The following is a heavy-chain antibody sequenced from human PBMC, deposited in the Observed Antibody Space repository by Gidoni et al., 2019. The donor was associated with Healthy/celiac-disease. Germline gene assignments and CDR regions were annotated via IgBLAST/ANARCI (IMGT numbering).Heavy chain of an antibody. D-gene: IGHD6-19*01. CDR1: GFTFSSYA. J-gene: IGHJ4*02. CDR3: AHRGDSSGWYYFDY. Sequence: EVQLLESGGGLVQPGGALRLSCAASGFTFSSYAMSWVRQAPGKGLGWVSAISGSGGSTYYADSVKGRFTISRDNSKNTLYLQMNSLRAEDTAVYYCAHRGDSSGWYYFDYWGQGTLVTVSS. CDR2: ISGSGGST. V-gene: IGHV3-23*01.